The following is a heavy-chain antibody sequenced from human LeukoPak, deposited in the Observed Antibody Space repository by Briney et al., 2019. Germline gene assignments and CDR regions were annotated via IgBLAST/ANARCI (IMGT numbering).Heavy chain of an antibody. D-gene: IGHD3-9*01. CDR2: VYTSGIT. J-gene: IGHJ6*03. Sequence: SETLSLTCTVSGGFINSYYWSWIRQPAGKGLEWIGRVYTSGITNYNPSLKCRITMSVDTSKNQFSLKLTSVTAADTAVYYCARHNGFDRGYYYYMDVWGKGTTVTVSS. CDR3: ARHNGFDRGYYYYMDV. V-gene: IGHV4-4*07. CDR1: GGFINSYY.